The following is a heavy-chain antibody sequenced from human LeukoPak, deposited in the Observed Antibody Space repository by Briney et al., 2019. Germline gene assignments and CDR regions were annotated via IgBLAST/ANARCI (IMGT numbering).Heavy chain of an antibody. CDR3: AKSGPRGDYFYDW. Sequence: GGSLRLSCAASGFTFSSYAMSWVRQAPGKGLQWVSLFSSSGGLTYYADSVKGRFTISRDNSRNTLYLQMNSLRAEDTAVYYCAKSGPRGDYFYDWWGQGTLVTVSS. CDR1: GFTFSSYA. J-gene: IGHJ4*02. D-gene: IGHD2-21*02. V-gene: IGHV3-23*01. CDR2: FSSSGGLT.